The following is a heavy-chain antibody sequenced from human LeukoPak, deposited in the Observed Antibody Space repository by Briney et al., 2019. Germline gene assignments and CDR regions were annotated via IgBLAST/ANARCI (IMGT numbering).Heavy chain of an antibody. J-gene: IGHJ4*02. CDR1: GYSFTSYW. V-gene: IGHV5-51*01. Sequence: GESLKISCKGSGYSFTSYWIGWVRQMPGKGLEWMGIIYPGDSDTRYSPSFQGQVTISADKSISTAYLQWSSLKASDTAMYYCARPLYYYDSSGYYSRGGFDYWGQGTLVTVSS. CDR2: IYPGDSDT. CDR3: ARPLYYYDSSGYYSRGGFDY. D-gene: IGHD3-22*01.